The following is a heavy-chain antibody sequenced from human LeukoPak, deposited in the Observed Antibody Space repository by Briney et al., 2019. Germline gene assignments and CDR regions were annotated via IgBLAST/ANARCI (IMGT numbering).Heavy chain of an antibody. CDR1: GFTFSSYA. Sequence: PGGSLRLSWAPSGFTFSSYAMSWVRQAPGKGLEWVSAISGSGGSTYYADSVKGPFTISRDNSKNTLYLQMNSLRAEDTAVYYCANPSPMVVTPTDYWGQGTLVTVSS. CDR2: ISGSGGST. CDR3: ANPSPMVVTPTDY. V-gene: IGHV3-23*01. D-gene: IGHD4-23*01. J-gene: IGHJ4*02.